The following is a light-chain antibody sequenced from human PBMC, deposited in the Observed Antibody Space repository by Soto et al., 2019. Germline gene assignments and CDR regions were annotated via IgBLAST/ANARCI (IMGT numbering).Light chain of an antibody. CDR2: NNN. CDR1: TSNIGSKT. J-gene: IGLJ2*01. Sequence: QAVVTQPPSASGTPGQRVTISRSGSTSNIGSKTVSWYQQLPGSAPRDLIYNNNERPSGVPDRLSGSKSGTSASLAISGLQSEDEADYYCATWDDGLPAVFCGGTTVTV. CDR3: ATWDDGLPAV. V-gene: IGLV1-44*01.